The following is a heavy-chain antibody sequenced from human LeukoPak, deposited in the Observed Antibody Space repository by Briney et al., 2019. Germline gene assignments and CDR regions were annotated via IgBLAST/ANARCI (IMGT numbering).Heavy chain of an antibody. D-gene: IGHD6-19*01. J-gene: IGHJ6*03. CDR2: ISSSTNTI. CDR1: GFIFSTYS. Sequence: PGGSLRLSCAASGFIFSTYSMNWVRQAPGKGLEWVSYISSSTNTIYYADSVKGRFTISRDNSKNTLYLQMNSLRAEDTAVYYCAKGEYSSGWDHYYYYDMDVWGKGTTVTVSS. CDR3: AKGEYSSGWDHYYYYDMDV. V-gene: IGHV3-48*01.